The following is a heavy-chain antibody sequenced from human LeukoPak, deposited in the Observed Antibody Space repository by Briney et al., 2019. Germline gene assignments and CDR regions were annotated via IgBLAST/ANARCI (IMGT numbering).Heavy chain of an antibody. D-gene: IGHD3-10*01. J-gene: IGHJ4*02. Sequence: GASVKVSCKASGYTFTSYYMHWVRQAPGQELEWMGIINPSGGSTSYAQKFQGRVTMTRDTSTSIVYMELSSLRSEDTAVYYCARVDLWFGELGWGQGTLVTVSS. CDR1: GYTFTSYY. CDR3: ARVDLWFGELG. CDR2: INPSGGST. V-gene: IGHV1-46*01.